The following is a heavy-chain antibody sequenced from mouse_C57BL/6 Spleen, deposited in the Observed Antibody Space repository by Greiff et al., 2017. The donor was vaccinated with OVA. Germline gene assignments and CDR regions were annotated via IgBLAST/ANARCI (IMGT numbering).Heavy chain of an antibody. CDR2: ISYSGST. J-gene: IGHJ1*03. CDR3: ASGVYFDF. Sequence: EVQLQQSGPGMVKPSQSLYLTCTVTGYSITSGYDWHWIRNSAGNKLEWVGYISYSGSTNYNQSLKSRTSITHDTSKNHFFLKLNSLTTEDSATYYCASGVYFDFWGTGTTVTVSS. CDR1: GYSITSGYD. V-gene: IGHV3-1*01.